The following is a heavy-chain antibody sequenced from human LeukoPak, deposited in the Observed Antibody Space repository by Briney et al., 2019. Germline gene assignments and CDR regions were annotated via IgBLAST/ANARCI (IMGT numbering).Heavy chain of an antibody. V-gene: IGHV3-15*01. CDR2: IKSKSDGGTT. D-gene: IGHD6-6*01. CDR1: GFTFSNFA. CDR3: ATDAAQAR. J-gene: IGHJ4*02. Sequence: PGGSLRLSCAASGFTFSNFAMSWVRQAPGKGLEWVGRIKSKSDGGTTDYAAPVKGRFTVSRDDSKNTLFLQMNSLKTEDTAVYYCATDAAQARWGQGTLVTVSS.